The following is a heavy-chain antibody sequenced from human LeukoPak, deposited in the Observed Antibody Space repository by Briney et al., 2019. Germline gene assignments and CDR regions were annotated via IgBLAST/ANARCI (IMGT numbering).Heavy chain of an antibody. V-gene: IGHV3-53*01. Sequence: GGSLRLSCATSGFTVSSSYMSWVRQAPVKGLEWVSVIYDSGTTYYADSVKGRFLIFRDTSKNTVDLQMNSLRVEDTAVYYCAGRRSSGWYAYWGQGTLVTVSS. CDR2: IYDSGTT. CDR3: AGRRSSGWYAY. J-gene: IGHJ4*02. D-gene: IGHD6-19*01. CDR1: GFTVSSSY.